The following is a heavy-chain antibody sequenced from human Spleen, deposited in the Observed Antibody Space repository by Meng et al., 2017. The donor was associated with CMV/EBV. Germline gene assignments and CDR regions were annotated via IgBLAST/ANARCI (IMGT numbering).Heavy chain of an antibody. J-gene: IGHJ5*02. CDR1: GFSLSTSAVG. CDR3: ARAVENSWFDP. V-gene: IGHV2-5*02. D-gene: IGHD1-1*01. CDR2: IYWDNDK. Sequence: TVSGFSLSTSAVGVAWIRQPPGKALEWPALIYWDNDKRYNPSLKNRLTITRDTSKNQVVLTMTNMDPVDTATYYCARAVENSWFDPWGQGTLVTVSS.